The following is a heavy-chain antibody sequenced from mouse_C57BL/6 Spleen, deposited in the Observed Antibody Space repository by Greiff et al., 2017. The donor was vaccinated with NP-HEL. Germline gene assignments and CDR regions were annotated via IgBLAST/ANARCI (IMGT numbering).Heavy chain of an antibody. CDR3: ARANYLYYFDY. D-gene: IGHD2-1*01. V-gene: IGHV1-52*01. J-gene: IGHJ2*01. Sequence: QVQLQQPGAELVRPGSSVKLSCKASGYTFTSYWMHWVKQRPIQVLEWIGNIDPSDSETHYNQKFKDKATLTVDKSSSTAYMQLSSLTSEDSAVYYCARANYLYYFDYWGQGTTLTVSS. CDR1: GYTFTSYW. CDR2: IDPSDSET.